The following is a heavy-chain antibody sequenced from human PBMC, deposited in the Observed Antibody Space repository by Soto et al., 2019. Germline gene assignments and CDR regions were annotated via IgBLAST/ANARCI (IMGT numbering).Heavy chain of an antibody. CDR1: GYTFTGYY. J-gene: IGHJ6*02. CDR3: ARERSGSYLSAAAGGMDV. D-gene: IGHD3-10*01. Sequence: ASVKVSCKASGYTFTGYYMHWVRQAPGQGLEWMGWINPNSGGTNYAQKFQGWITMTRDTSISTAYMELSRLRSDDTAVYYCARERSGSYLSAAAGGMDVWGQGTTVTVSS. CDR2: INPNSGGT. V-gene: IGHV1-2*04.